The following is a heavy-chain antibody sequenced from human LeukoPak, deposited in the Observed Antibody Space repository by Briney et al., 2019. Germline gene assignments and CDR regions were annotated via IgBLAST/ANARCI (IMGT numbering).Heavy chain of an antibody. CDR1: GFTFSSYW. CDR2: IKQDGSEK. J-gene: IGHJ4*02. V-gene: IGHV3-7*03. D-gene: IGHD6-13*01. Sequence: GGSLRLSCAATGFTFSSYWMSWVRQAPGKGLEWVANIKQDGSEKYYVDSVKGRFTISRDNAKNSLYLQMNSLRAEDTAVYYCARAAAAGDFDYWGQGTLVTVSS. CDR3: ARAAAAGDFDY.